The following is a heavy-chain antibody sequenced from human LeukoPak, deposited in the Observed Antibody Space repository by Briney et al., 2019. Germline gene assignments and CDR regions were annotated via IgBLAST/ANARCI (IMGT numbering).Heavy chain of an antibody. CDR2: IDDDGSDT. CDR3: ARVRYCSSTSCTKAYFDS. CDR1: GFTFSNYY. Sequence: GGSLRLSCAVSGFTFSNYYMHWVRQAPGKGLVWVSRIDDDGSDTTYADSVEGRFTISRDNAKNTLYLQMNSLRVEDTAVYYCARVRYCSSTSCTKAYFDSWGQGTLVTVSS. V-gene: IGHV3-74*01. D-gene: IGHD2-2*01. J-gene: IGHJ4*02.